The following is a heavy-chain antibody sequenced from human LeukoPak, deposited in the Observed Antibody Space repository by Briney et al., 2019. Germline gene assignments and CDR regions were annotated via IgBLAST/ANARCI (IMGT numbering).Heavy chain of an antibody. CDR3: ARGYYGPLSVYDYVWGSRDYYYMDV. CDR1: GFTFSSYS. D-gene: IGHD3-16*01. Sequence: GGSLRLSCAASGFTFSSYSMNWVRQAPGKGLEWVSSISSSSSYIYYADSMKGRFTTSRDNAKNSLYLQMNNLRAEDTAVYYCARGYYGPLSVYDYVWGSRDYYYMDVWGKGTTVTVSS. CDR2: ISSSSSYI. J-gene: IGHJ6*03. V-gene: IGHV3-21*01.